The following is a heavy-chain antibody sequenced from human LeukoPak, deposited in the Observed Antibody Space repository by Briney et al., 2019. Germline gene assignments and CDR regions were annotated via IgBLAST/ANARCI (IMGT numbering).Heavy chain of an antibody. CDR1: GGSFSGYY. D-gene: IGHD6-13*01. CDR3: ATPGEANSSSFYFDY. V-gene: IGHV4-34*01. Sequence: NPSETLSLTCAVYGGSFSGYYWSWIRQPPGKGLEWICEITRSGSINYNPSLKSRVTMSLDTSNNPFSLRLSSVTAADTAVYYFATPGEANSSSFYFDYWGQGTLVTVSS. J-gene: IGHJ4*02. CDR2: ITRSGSI.